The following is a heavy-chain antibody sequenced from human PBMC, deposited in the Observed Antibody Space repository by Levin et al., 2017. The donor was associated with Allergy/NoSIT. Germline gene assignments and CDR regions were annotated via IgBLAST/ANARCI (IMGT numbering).Heavy chain of an antibody. CDR2: ISWNSGSI. D-gene: IGHD3-10*01. CDR1: GFTFDDYV. V-gene: IGHV3-9*01. J-gene: IGHJ4*02. CDR3: AKDISGGITMVQGD. Sequence: GGSLRLSCAASGFTFDDYVMHWVRQAPGKGLEWVSGISWNSGSIGYADSVKGRFTISRDNAKNSLYLQMNSLRAEDTALYYCAKDISGGITMVQGDWGQGTLVTVSS.